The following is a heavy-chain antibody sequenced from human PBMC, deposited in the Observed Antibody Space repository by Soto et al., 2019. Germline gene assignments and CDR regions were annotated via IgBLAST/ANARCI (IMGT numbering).Heavy chain of an antibody. CDR1: GDSVSSNSAA. V-gene: IGHV6-1*01. CDR3: ARDVTMVRGVTTQSYYYYGMDV. CDR2: TYYRSKLYN. J-gene: IGHJ6*02. Sequence: PSQTLSLTCAISGDSVSSNSAAWNWIRQSPSRGLEWLGRTYYRSKLYNDYAVSVKSRITINPDTSKNQFSLQLNSVTPEDTAVYYCARDVTMVRGVTTQSYYYYGMDVWGQGTTVTVSS. D-gene: IGHD3-10*01.